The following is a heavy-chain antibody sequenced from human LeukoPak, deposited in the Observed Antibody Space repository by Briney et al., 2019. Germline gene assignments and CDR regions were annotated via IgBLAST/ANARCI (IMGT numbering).Heavy chain of an antibody. CDR3: ARDKYTATIYDGMDV. D-gene: IGHD5-18*01. V-gene: IGHV4-59*01. CDR1: GGSISSYY. J-gene: IGHJ6*02. Sequence: SETLSLTCTVSGGSISSYYWIWIRQPPGKGLEWIGYIYYSGSTNYSPSLKSRVTISVDMSKNQFSLKVSTVTAADTAVYYCARDKYTATIYDGMDVWGQGTTVTVSS. CDR2: IYYSGST.